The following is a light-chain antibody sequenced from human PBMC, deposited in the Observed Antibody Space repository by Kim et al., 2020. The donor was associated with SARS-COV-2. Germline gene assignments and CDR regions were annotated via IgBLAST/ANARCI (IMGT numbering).Light chain of an antibody. CDR1: SGSIASNY. J-gene: IGLJ3*02. Sequence: GKTVTISCTRSSGSIASNYVQWYQQRPGSAPSTVIYYDDQTPPGVPDRFSGCIDTSSNAASLTISGLKTEDEADYCCQSSDSNNRVFGGGTQLTVL. V-gene: IGLV6-57*03. CDR3: QSSDSNNRV. CDR2: YDD.